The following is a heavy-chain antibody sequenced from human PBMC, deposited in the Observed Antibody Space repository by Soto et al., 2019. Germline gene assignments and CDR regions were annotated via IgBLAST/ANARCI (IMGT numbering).Heavy chain of an antibody. CDR3: ARGDSGYYFYYFDY. J-gene: IGHJ4*02. CDR1: GYTFTGYY. D-gene: IGHD3-22*01. V-gene: IGHV1-2*04. Sequence: GASVRVSCKASGYTFTGYYMHWVRQAPGQGLEWMGWINPNSGGTNYAQKFQGWVTMTRDTSISTAYMELSRLRSDDTAVYYCARGDSGYYFYYFDYWGQGTLVTVSS. CDR2: INPNSGGT.